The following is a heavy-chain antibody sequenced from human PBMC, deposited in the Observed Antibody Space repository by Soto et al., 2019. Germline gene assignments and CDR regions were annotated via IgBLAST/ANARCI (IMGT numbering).Heavy chain of an antibody. D-gene: IGHD3-22*01. CDR1: GGSFSGYY. CDR3: ARGRGSGYYLQY. Sequence: SETLSLTCAVYGGSFSGYYWSWIRQPPGKGLEWIGEINHSGSTNYNPSLKSRVTISVDTSKNQFSLKLSSVTAADTAVYYCARGRGSGYYLQYWGQGTLVTVSS. V-gene: IGHV4-34*01. CDR2: INHSGST. J-gene: IGHJ1*01.